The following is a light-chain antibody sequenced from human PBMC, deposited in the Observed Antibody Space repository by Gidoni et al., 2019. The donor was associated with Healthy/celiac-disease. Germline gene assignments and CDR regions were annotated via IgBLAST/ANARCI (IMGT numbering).Light chain of an antibody. V-gene: IGLV2-23*02. CDR2: EVG. CDR3: CSYAGSSTLV. CDR1: SSDVGSYNL. J-gene: IGLJ2*01. Sequence: QSALTPPASVSGSPGPSITIPCTGTSSDVGSYNLVSWYQQHPGNAPKLMVYEVGKRPSGVSNRFSGSKTGNTASLTISGLQAEDEADYYCCSYAGSSTLVFGGGTKLTVL.